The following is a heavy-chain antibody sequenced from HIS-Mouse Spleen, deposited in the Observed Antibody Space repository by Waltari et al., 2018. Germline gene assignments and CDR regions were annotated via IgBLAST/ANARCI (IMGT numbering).Heavy chain of an antibody. D-gene: IGHD2-21*02. CDR3: VRCGGDCYSDY. CDR2: IYYSGST. CDR1: GGSISSSSYY. V-gene: IGHV4-39*01. J-gene: IGHJ4*02. Sequence: QLQLQESGPGLVKPSETLSLTCTVPGGSISSSSYYWGWIRQPPGKGLEWIGSIYYSGSTYYNPSLKSRVTISVDTSKNQFSLKLSSVTAADTAVYYCVRCGGDCYSDYWGQGTLVTVSS.